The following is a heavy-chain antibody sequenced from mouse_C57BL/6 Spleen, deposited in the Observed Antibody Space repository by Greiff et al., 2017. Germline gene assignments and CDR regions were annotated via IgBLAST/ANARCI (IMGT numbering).Heavy chain of an antibody. CDR2: ILPGSGST. J-gene: IGHJ4*01. V-gene: IGHV1-9*01. CDR3: AIVGNRAYGNLYAMDY. Sequence: QVQLQQSGAELMKPGASVKLSCKATGYTFTGYWIEWVKQRPGHGLEWIGEILPGSGSTNYNEKFKGQATFTVDTSSNTAYMQLSSLTTEDSAIYYCAIVGNRAYGNLYAMDYWGQGTSVTVSS. D-gene: IGHD2-10*02. CDR1: GYTFTGYW.